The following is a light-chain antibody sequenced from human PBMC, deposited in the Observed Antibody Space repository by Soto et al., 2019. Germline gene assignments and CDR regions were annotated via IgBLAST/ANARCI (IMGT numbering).Light chain of an antibody. CDR2: DAS. V-gene: IGKV3-11*01. J-gene: IGKJ2*01. CDR3: QQRSNWPYT. Sequence: EIVLTQSPATLSLSPGERATLSCRASQSVSDYLAWYQQKPGQAPRLLIYDASNRATGIPARFSGSGSGTDFTLTISCLEPEDFAVYYCQQRSNWPYTFGQGTNLEIK. CDR1: QSVSDY.